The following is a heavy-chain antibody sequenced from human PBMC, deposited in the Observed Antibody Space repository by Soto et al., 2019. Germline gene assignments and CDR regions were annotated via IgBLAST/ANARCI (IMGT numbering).Heavy chain of an antibody. D-gene: IGHD3-3*01. CDR2: INPNSGGT. V-gene: IGHV1-2*02. CDR3: ARDSSYDFWSGYSNYYYYYGMDV. Sequence: QVQLVQSGAEVKKPGASVKVSCKASGYTFTGYYMHWVRQAPGQGPEWMGWINPNSGGTNYAQKFQGRVTMTRDTSISTASMELSRLRSDDTAVYYCARDSSYDFWSGYSNYYYYYGMDVWGQGTTVTVSS. CDR1: GYTFTGYY. J-gene: IGHJ6*02.